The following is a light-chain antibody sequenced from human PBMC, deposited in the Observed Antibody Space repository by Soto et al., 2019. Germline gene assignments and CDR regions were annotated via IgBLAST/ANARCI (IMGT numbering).Light chain of an antibody. CDR3: QQYNRYSPPYT. Sequence: DIQMTQSPSTLSASVGDRVTITCRASQSISSWLAWYPQKPGKAPKLQIYDALSLESGVPSRFSGSGSGTEFTLTISRLQPDDFATYFCQQYNRYSPPYTLSQGTKLEIK. V-gene: IGKV1-5*01. CDR2: DAL. J-gene: IGKJ2*01. CDR1: QSISSW.